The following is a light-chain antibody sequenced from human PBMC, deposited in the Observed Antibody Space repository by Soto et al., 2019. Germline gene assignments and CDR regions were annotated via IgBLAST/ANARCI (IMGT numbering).Light chain of an antibody. Sequence: DIVMTQSPLSLPVPPGEPASISCRSSQTLLHSNGYNYLDWYLQKPGQSPQLLFYLGSSRASGVPDRFSGSGSGTDFTLKISRVEAEDVGVYYCMQALQTPPAFGQGTKLEIK. CDR2: LGS. J-gene: IGKJ2*01. V-gene: IGKV2-28*01. CDR1: QTLLHSNGYNY. CDR3: MQALQTPPA.